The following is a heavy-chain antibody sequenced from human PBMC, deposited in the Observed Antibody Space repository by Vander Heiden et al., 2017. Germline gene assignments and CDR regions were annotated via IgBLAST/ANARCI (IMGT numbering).Heavy chain of an antibody. CDR2: IDSGGDT. V-gene: IGHV3-53*01. J-gene: IGHJ6*02. CDR1: GFTVSSKY. CDR3: ARSSSWYHGMDV. D-gene: IGHD6-6*01. Sequence: VQLVESGGGLIQPGGSLRLSCVASGFTVSSKYMSWVRQAPGKGFEWVSVIDSGGDTYYADSVKGRFTISRDNSKNTLYLQMNSLRAEDTAVYYCARSSSWYHGMDVWGQGTTVTVSS.